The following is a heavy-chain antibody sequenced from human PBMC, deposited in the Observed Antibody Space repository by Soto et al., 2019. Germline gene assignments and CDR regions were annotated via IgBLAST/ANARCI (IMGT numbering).Heavy chain of an antibody. CDR1: GGSISSYY. CDR2: IYYSGST. Sequence: PSETLSLTCTASGGSISSYYWSWIRQPPGKGLEWIGYIYYSGSTNYNPSLKSRVTISVDTSKNQFSLQLNSVTPEDTAVYYCARDHLGVGVPLDYWAQGTLDTVSS. CDR3: ARDHLGVGVPLDY. D-gene: IGHD1-26*01. J-gene: IGHJ4*02. V-gene: IGHV4-59*12.